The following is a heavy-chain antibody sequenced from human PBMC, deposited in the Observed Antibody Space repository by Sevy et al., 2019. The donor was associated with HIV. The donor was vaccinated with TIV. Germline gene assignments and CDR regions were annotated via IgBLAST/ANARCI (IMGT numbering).Heavy chain of an antibody. CDR2: TFYRSNWYN. D-gene: IGHD1-20*01. V-gene: IGHV6-1*01. CDR1: GDSVSSNNAA. CDR3: ARDGLTYGGMDV. J-gene: IGHJ6*02. Sequence: QSQTVSLTCAISGDSVSSNNAAWNWIRQSPSRGLEWLGRTFYRSNWYNDYAVSVKGRITINPDTSKNQLSLQLTSVTPEDTAVYYCARDGLTYGGMDVWGQGTTVTVSS.